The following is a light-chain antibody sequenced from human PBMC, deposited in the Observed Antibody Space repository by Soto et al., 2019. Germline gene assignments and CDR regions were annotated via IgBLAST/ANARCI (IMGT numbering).Light chain of an antibody. J-gene: IGKJ1*01. Sequence: EIVLTQSPATLSLSPGERATLSCRASQSVSSYLAWYQQKPGQAPRLLIYDASNRATGIPARFSGSGSGTDFTLTISSLEPADFAVYYCQQRSNWTFGQGTKVDIK. V-gene: IGKV3-11*01. CDR3: QQRSNWT. CDR1: QSVSSY. CDR2: DAS.